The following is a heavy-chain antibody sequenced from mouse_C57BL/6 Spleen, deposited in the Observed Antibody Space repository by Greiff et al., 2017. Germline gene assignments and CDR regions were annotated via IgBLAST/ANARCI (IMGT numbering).Heavy chain of an antibody. V-gene: IGHV1-72*01. CDR2: IDPNSGGT. D-gene: IGHD2-4*01. Sequence: QVQLKQPGAELVKPGASVKLSCKASGYTFTSYWMHWVKQRPGRGLEWIGRIDPNSGGTKYNEKFKSKATLTVDKPSSTAYMQLSSLTSEDSAVYYCASGDYDYAMDYWGQGTSVTVSS. J-gene: IGHJ4*01. CDR3: ASGDYDYAMDY. CDR1: GYTFTSYW.